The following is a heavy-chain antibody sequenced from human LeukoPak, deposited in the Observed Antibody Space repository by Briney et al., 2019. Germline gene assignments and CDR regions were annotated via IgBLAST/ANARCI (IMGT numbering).Heavy chain of an antibody. V-gene: IGHV3-23*01. CDR3: ARNFYDSSQYAAFDI. CDR1: GFTFSTYA. CDR2: ISSTGSST. Sequence: GGSLRLSCTVSGFTFSTYAMNWVRQAPGKGLEWVSAISSTGSSTYYADSVKGRFTISRDNSKNTLYLQMNSLRAEDTAVYYCARNFYDSSQYAAFDIWGQGTMVTVSS. D-gene: IGHD3-22*01. J-gene: IGHJ3*02.